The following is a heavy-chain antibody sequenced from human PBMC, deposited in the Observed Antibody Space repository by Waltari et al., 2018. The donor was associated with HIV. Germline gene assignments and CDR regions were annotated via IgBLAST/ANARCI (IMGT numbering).Heavy chain of an antibody. V-gene: IGHV1-69-2*01. CDR1: GYTFTDYY. CDR2: SDPEDGET. CDR3: ASLAAAVYFDA. J-gene: IGHJ4*02. D-gene: IGHD6-13*01. Sequence: EVHLVQSGPEERKPGSTMQISCRVSGYTFTDYYIHWVQEAPGRGLEWMGLSDPEDGETVYAEKFQDRLTITADTSADTVYMELTSLRSDDTAVYYCASLAAAVYFDAWGQGTLLTVSS.